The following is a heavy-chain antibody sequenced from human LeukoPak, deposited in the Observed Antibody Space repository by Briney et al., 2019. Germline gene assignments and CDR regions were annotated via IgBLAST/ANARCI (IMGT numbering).Heavy chain of an antibody. J-gene: IGHJ4*02. CDR3: ARDYYDSSGYYGYYFDY. CDR2: ISSSSSYI. D-gene: IGHD3-22*01. Sequence: GGSLRLSCAASGFTFSSYSMNWVRQAPGKGLEWVSSISSSSSYIYYADLVKGRFTISRDNAKNSLYLQMNSLRAEDTAVYYCARDYYDSSGYYGYYFDYWGQGTLVTVSS. V-gene: IGHV3-21*01. CDR1: GFTFSSYS.